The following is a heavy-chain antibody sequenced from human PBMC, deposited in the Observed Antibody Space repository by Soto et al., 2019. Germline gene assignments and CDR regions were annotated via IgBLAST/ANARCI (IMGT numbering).Heavy chain of an antibody. CDR2: VYYSGST. V-gene: IGHV4-59*01. J-gene: IGHJ4*02. CDR1: GASISSYY. CDR3: ARDTTPSL. D-gene: IGHD1-1*01. Sequence: QVQLQESGPGLVKPSETLSLTCTVSGASISSYYWSWIRQPPGKGLEWIGYVYYSGSTNYNPSLESRVIISVDTYKNQFSLNVSSVTAADTAMYYCARDTTPSLWGQGTLVTVSS.